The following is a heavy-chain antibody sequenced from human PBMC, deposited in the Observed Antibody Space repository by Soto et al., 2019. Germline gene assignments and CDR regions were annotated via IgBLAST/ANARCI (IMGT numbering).Heavy chain of an antibody. Sequence: SETLSLTCTVSGGSISSGGYYWYWIRQHPGKGLEWIGYIYYSGTTYYNPSLKSRVTISVDTSKNQFSLKLSSVTAADTAVYYCAASCVACGGFNYYGMDAWGQGTTVT. J-gene: IGHJ6*02. CDR1: GGSISSGGYY. D-gene: IGHD2-21*01. CDR3: AASCVACGGFNYYGMDA. CDR2: IYYSGTT. V-gene: IGHV4-31*03.